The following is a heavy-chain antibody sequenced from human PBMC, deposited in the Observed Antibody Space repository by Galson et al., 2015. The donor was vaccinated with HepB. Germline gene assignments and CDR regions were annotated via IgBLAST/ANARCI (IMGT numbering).Heavy chain of an antibody. V-gene: IGHV3-23*01. Sequence: SLRLSCAASGFTFSSYAMSWVRQAPGKGLEWVSAISGSGGSTYYADSVKGRFTISRDNSKNTLYLQMNSLRAEDTAVYYCAKDKYSSGWHPLFDYWGRGTLVTVSS. D-gene: IGHD6-19*01. CDR3: AKDKYSSGWHPLFDY. CDR2: ISGSGGST. CDR1: GFTFSSYA. J-gene: IGHJ4*02.